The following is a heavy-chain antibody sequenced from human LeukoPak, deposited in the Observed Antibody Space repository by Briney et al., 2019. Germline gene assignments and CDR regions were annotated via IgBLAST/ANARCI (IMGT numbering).Heavy chain of an antibody. D-gene: IGHD4-17*01. J-gene: IGHJ2*01. V-gene: IGHV4-39*07. CDR3: ARSYGRRWYFDL. CDR2: IYYTGST. CDR1: GGSISSSSYY. Sequence: SETLSLTCTVSGGSISSSSYYWGWIRQPPGKGLEWVGSIYYTGSTYYNPSLKSRVTISVDTSKNQFSLKLSSVTAADTAVYYCARSYGRRWYFDLWGRGTLVTVSS.